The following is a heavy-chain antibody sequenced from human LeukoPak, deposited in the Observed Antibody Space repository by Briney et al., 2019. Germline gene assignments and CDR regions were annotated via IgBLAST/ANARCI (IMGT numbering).Heavy chain of an antibody. V-gene: IGHV1-2*02. Sequence: KPGASVKVSCKASGYTFTGYYMHWVRQAPGQGLEWMGWINPNSGGTDYAQKFQGRVTMTRDTSISTAYMELSRLRSDDTAVYYCARGDDNGDYEAIDWGQGTLVTVSS. J-gene: IGHJ4*02. CDR3: ARGDDNGDYEAID. D-gene: IGHD4-17*01. CDR1: GYTFTGYY. CDR2: INPNSGGT.